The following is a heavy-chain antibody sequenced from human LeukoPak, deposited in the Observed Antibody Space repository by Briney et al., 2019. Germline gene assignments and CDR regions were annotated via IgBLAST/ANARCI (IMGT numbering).Heavy chain of an antibody. J-gene: IGHJ4*02. CDR1: GGTFSSYA. CDR3: ARTYYYDSSGYYYLDVGY. V-gene: IGHV1-69*04. Sequence: SVKVSCKASGGTFSSYAISWVRQAPGQGLEWMGRIIPILGIANYAQKLQGRVTMTTDTSTSTAYMELRSLRSDDTAVYYCARTYYYDSSGYYYLDVGYWGQGTLVTVSS. D-gene: IGHD3-22*01. CDR2: IIPILGIA.